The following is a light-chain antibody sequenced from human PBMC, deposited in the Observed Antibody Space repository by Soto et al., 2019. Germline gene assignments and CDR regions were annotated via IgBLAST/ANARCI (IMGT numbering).Light chain of an antibody. CDR2: GAS. V-gene: IGKV3-20*01. CDR3: QQYGDSPLT. Sequence: EIVMTQSPATLSVSPGERATLSCRASQTVRNNYLAWYQQKPGQAPRLLIYGASDRATGIPDRFSASGSGTDFTLTISRLEPQDFAIYYCQQYGDSPLTFGGGTKVDI. CDR1: QTVRNNY. J-gene: IGKJ4*01.